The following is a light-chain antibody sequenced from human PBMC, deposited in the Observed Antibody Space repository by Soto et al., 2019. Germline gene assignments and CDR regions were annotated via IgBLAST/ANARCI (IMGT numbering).Light chain of an antibody. CDR3: CSYADSYPCV. CDR1: SSDVGGYNY. CDR2: DVS. Sequence: QSALTQPRSVSGSPGQSVTISCTGTSSDVGGYNYVSWYQQHPGKAPKLMIYDVSKRPSGVPDRFSGSKSGNTASLTISGLQAEDEADYYCCSYADSYPCVFATGTKLTVL. J-gene: IGLJ1*01. V-gene: IGLV2-11*01.